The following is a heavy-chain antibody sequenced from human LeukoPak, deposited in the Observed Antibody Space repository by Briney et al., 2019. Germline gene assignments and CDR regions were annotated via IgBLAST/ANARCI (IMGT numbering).Heavy chain of an antibody. CDR3: ARDPSNTSGNNAWFDY. V-gene: IGHV1-18*01. CDR2: ISCYNGDT. Sequence: ASVKVSCKASGYTFNRHGISWVRQAPGQGPEWMGWISCYNGDTHYAQNYQGRLTMTTDTSTSTAYVELRGLRSDDTAVYYCARDPSNTSGNNAWFDYWGQGTLVTVSS. J-gene: IGHJ5*01. D-gene: IGHD2-15*01. CDR1: GYTFNRHG.